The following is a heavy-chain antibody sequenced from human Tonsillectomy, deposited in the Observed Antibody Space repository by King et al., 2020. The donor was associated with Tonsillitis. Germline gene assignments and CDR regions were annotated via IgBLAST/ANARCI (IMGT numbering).Heavy chain of an antibody. V-gene: IGHV3-30-3*01. J-gene: IGHJ4*02. D-gene: IGHD4-17*01. Sequence: VQLVESGGGVVQPGRSLRLSCAASGFTFSSYAMHWVRQAPGKGLEWLAVISYDGSNKYDADSVKGRFTISRDNSKNTMYLQMNSLRAEDTAVYYCARESTVTTLDYWGQGTLVTVSS. CDR1: GFTFSSYA. CDR2: ISYDGSNK. CDR3: ARESTVTTLDY.